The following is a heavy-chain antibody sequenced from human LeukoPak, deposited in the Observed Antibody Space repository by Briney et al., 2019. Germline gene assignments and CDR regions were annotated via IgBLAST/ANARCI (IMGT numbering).Heavy chain of an antibody. CDR3: ARDLCWGCFDD. Sequence: GGSLRLSCAASGFTFNTYGMTWVRQAPGKGLEWVSAITSSGGSTYYGDSVKGRFTISRDNSRNTLYLQMNSLRVDDTAVYYCARDLCWGCFDDWGQGNLVTVSS. J-gene: IGHJ4*02. CDR1: GFTFNTYG. D-gene: IGHD3-10*02. V-gene: IGHV3-23*01. CDR2: ITSSGGST.